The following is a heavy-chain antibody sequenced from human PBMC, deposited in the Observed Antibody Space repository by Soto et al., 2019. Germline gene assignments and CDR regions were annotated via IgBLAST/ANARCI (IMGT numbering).Heavy chain of an antibody. J-gene: IGHJ4*02. V-gene: IGHV4-34*01. CDR2: INHSGST. D-gene: IGHD5-12*01. CDR1: GGPFSGYY. CDR3: ARSSVARNKLRIDY. Sequence: SETLSLTCAVYGGPFSGYYWSWIRQPPGKGLEWIGEINHSGSTNYNPSLKSRVTISVDTSKNQFSLKLSSVTAADTAVYYCARSSVARNKLRIDYWGQGTLVTVSS.